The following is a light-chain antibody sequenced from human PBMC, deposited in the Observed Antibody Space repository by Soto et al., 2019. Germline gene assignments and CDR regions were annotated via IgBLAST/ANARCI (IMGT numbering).Light chain of an antibody. CDR2: EVS. Sequence: QSVLTQPPSASGSPGQSVTISCTGSASDVAAYNYVSWYQQHPGKAPKLIIYEVSKWPSGVPDRFSGSKSGNTAALTVSGLQAEDEADYYCSSFSTSNYFVFGSGTRSPS. V-gene: IGLV2-8*01. J-gene: IGLJ1*01. CDR3: SSFSTSNYFV. CDR1: ASDVAAYNY.